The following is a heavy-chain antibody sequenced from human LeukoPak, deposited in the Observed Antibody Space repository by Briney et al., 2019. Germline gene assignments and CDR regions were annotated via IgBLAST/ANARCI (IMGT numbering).Heavy chain of an antibody. CDR2: IYYSGST. CDR1: GGSLSSYY. Sequence: SETLSLTCTVSGGSLSSYYWSWIRRPPGKGLEWIGYIYYSGSTNYNPSLKSRVTISVDTSKNQFSLKLSSVTAADTAVYYCARDQYYGSGKYAFDIWGQGTMVTVSS. D-gene: IGHD3-10*01. CDR3: ARDQYYGSGKYAFDI. V-gene: IGHV4-59*01. J-gene: IGHJ3*02.